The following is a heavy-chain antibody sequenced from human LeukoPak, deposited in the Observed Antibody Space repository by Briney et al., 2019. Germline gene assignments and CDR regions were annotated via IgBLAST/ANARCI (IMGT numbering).Heavy chain of an antibody. Sequence: GGSLRLSCAASGFSFSSDWMHWVRQVPGEGLVWVSRINSDGSSTAYADSVKGRFTISRDNAKNTPYLQMKSLRVEDTAVYYCGRALGSPLDYWGQGTLVTVSS. J-gene: IGHJ4*02. CDR3: GRALGSPLDY. CDR2: INSDGSST. V-gene: IGHV3-74*01. CDR1: GFSFSSDW. D-gene: IGHD1-26*01.